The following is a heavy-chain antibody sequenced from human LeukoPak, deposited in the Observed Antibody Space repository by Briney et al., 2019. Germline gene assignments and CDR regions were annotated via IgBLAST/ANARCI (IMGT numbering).Heavy chain of an antibody. Sequence: GGSLRLSCAASGFTFSNYEMNWVRQAPGKGLEWISYIASDDTKYYADSVKGRFSISRDHAKNSLYLQMNSLRVEDTAVYYCARNTGYKDFDYWGHGTLVTASS. CDR1: GFTFSNYE. CDR2: IASDDTK. J-gene: IGHJ4*01. CDR3: ARNTGYKDFDY. V-gene: IGHV3-48*03. D-gene: IGHD5-24*01.